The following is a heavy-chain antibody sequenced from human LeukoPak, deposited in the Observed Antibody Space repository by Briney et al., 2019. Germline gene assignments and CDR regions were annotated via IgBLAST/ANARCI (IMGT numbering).Heavy chain of an antibody. V-gene: IGHV4-34*01. CDR3: ARGSPLAGMDV. Sequence: SETPSLTCAVYGGSFSGYSWAWIRQPLGTGLEWIGEINHSGSTNYNPSLKSRVTILVDASKNQISLKLSPVIAADTAVYYCARGSPLAGMDVWGQGTTVTVSS. CDR2: INHSGST. CDR1: GGSFSGYS. J-gene: IGHJ6*02.